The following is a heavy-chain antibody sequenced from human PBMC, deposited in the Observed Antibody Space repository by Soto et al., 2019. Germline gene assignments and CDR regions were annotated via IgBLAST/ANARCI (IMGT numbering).Heavy chain of an antibody. CDR2: IDWDEGK. CDR3: AQTSSRVDFDY. CDR1: GLSLSANGVR. Sequence: SGPALVNPTQTLTLTCTFSGLSLSANGVRVSWIRQPPGKALEWLARIDWDEGKVYSTSLKTRLTMSTDTSKNHVVLTMNNMAPVDTATYYCAQTSSRVDFDYCRQGTLVTVSS. V-gene: IGHV2-70*04. J-gene: IGHJ4*02. D-gene: IGHD2-2*01.